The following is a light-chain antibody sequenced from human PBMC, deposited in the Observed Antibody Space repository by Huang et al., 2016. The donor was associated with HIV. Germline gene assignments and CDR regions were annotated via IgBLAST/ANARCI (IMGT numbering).Light chain of an antibody. CDR2: LGS. Sequence: DIVMTQSPFSSPVTPGEPASISCRSNQSLLDSNGFNYLDWYLQKPGQSPQLLIFLGSNRASGVPDRFSGSGSGTDFKLKISRVEADDVGVYYCMQALQSPYTFGQGTKLEIK. CDR1: QSLLDSNGFNY. CDR3: MQALQSPYT. J-gene: IGKJ2*01. V-gene: IGKV2-28*01.